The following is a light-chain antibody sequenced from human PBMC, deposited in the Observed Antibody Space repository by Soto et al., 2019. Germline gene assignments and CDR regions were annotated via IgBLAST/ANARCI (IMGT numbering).Light chain of an antibody. V-gene: IGLV1-47*01. Sequence: QSVLTQPPSASGTPGQRVTISCSGSSSNIGSKYVYWYQQLPGTAPKLLMYRNNQRPSGVPDRFSGSKYGTSASLAISGLRYEDEADYYCAAWDAGVSGPAFGGGTKLTVL. CDR3: AAWDAGVSGPA. J-gene: IGLJ2*01. CDR2: RNN. CDR1: SSNIGSKY.